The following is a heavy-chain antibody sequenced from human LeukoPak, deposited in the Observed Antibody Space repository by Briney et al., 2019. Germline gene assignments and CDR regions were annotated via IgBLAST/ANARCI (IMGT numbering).Heavy chain of an antibody. CDR3: ARPVPAAMNDWFDP. Sequence: GGSLRLSCAASGFTFSSYGMHWVRQAPGKGLEWVAVISYDGSNKYYADSVKGRFTISRDNSKNTLYLQMNSLRAEDTAVYYCARPVPAAMNDWFDPWGQGTLVTVSS. CDR1: GFTFSSYG. V-gene: IGHV3-30*03. J-gene: IGHJ5*02. CDR2: ISYDGSNK. D-gene: IGHD2-2*01.